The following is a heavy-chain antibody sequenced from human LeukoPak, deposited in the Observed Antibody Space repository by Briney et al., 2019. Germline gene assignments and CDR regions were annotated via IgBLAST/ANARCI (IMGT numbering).Heavy chain of an antibody. CDR2: INPNSGGT. J-gene: IGHJ6*02. Sequence: ASVKVSCKASGYTFTGYYMHWVRQAPGQGLEWMGWINPNSGGTNYAQKFQGRVTMTRDTSISTAYMELSRLRSDDTAVYYCARDLVAGTLYYYYYGMDVWGQGTTVTVSS. CDR3: ARDLVAGTLYYYYYGMDV. CDR1: GYTFTGYY. D-gene: IGHD6-19*01. V-gene: IGHV1-2*02.